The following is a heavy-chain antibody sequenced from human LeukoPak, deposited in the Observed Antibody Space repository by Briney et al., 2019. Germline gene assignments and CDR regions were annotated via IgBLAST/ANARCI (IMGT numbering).Heavy chain of an antibody. CDR2: ISGSGGST. CDR1: GFTFSSYA. V-gene: IGHV3-23*01. CDR3: AKDPRAGYYFDY. J-gene: IGHJ4*02. D-gene: IGHD3-10*01. Sequence: PGGSLRLSCAASGFTFSSYAMSWVRQAPGKGLEWVSAISGSGGSTYCADSVKGRFTISRDNSKNTLYLQMNSLRAEDTAVYYCAKDPRAGYYFDYWGQGTLVTASS.